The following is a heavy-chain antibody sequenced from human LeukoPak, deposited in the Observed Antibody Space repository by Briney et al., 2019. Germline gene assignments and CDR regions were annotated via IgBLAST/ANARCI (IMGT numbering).Heavy chain of an antibody. V-gene: IGHV4-30-4*08. CDR2: IYYSGRT. CDR3: AREKRGGMATPDP. Sequence: PSETQSLTCTVSGGSISSGDYSWSWIRQPPGKGLEWIGNIYYSGRTYYNPSLKSRVTISVDRSKNQFSLKLSSVPAADTAVYYCAREKRGGMATPDPWGHGTLVTVSS. CDR1: GGSISSGDYS. J-gene: IGHJ5*02. D-gene: IGHD5-24*01.